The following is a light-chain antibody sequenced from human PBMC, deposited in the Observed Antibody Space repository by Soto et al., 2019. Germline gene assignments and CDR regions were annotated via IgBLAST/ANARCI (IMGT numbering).Light chain of an antibody. CDR1: QNIFSW. V-gene: IGKV1-12*01. CDR3: QQASTYPLT. CDR2: AAS. Sequence: DIQMTQSPSSVSASVGDSVTITCRASQNIFSWLAWYQHKPGKAPNLLISAASTLQSGVSSRFSGSGSGTDFTLTISSLQPEDVATYYCQQASTYPLTFGGGTKVEIK. J-gene: IGKJ4*01.